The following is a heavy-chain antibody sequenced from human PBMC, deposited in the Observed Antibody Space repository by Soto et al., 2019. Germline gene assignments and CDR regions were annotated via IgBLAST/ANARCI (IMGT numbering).Heavy chain of an antibody. CDR1: GDTFSNYV. Sequence: QVQLVQSGAEVKKPGSSVKVACKVSGDTFSNYVINWVRQAPGQGLEWMGAIVPIFRTANYAQKFQGRVTITADEFTITAYKELSGLRSDDTATYYCARETSAPGTFREDASDIWGQGTLVTVSS. D-gene: IGHD6-13*01. J-gene: IGHJ3*02. CDR2: IVPIFRTA. V-gene: IGHV1-69*12. CDR3: ARETSAPGTFREDASDI.